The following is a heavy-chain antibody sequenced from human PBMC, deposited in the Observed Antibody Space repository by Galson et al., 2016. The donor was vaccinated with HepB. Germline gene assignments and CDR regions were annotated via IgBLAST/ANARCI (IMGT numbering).Heavy chain of an antibody. J-gene: IGHJ5*02. CDR2: IYWNDDK. CDR1: GFSLSTSAVG. Sequence: PALVKPPQTLTLTCTFSGFSLSTSAVGVGWIRQPPGKALEWLALIYWNDDKRYSPSLKSRLTITKDTSKNQVVLTMTNMDPVDTATYYCAYSDTRADPEGDWFDPWGQGTLVIVSS. V-gene: IGHV2-5*01. CDR3: AYSDTRADPEGDWFDP. D-gene: IGHD1-14*01.